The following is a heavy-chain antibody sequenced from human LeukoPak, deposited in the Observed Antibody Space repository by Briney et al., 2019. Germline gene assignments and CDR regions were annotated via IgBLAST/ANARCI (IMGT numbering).Heavy chain of an antibody. CDR3: ARGSKYYYDSSGYLPH. CDR1: GYSFTSHY. D-gene: IGHD3-22*01. J-gene: IGHJ4*02. Sequence: GASVKVSCKASGYSFTSHYMHWVRQAPGQGLEWMGIINPSGGITNYAQKFQGRVTMTRDTSISTAYMELSRLRSDDTAVYYCARGSKYYYDSSGYLPHWGQGTLVTVSS. CDR2: INPSGGIT. V-gene: IGHV1-46*01.